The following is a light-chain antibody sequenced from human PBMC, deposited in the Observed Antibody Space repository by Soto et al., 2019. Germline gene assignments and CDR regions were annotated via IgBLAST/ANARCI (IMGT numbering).Light chain of an antibody. CDR2: ENN. Sequence: QSVLTQPPSVSEAPGQRVTISCTGSSSNIGAGYEAHWYQQVPGTAPKLLSYENNNRPSGVPDRFSGSKSSTSASLAITGLQAEDEAEYYCQSYDSSLSGYVFGTGTKLTGL. CDR1: SSNIGAGYE. V-gene: IGLV1-40*01. CDR3: QSYDSSLSGYV. J-gene: IGLJ1*01.